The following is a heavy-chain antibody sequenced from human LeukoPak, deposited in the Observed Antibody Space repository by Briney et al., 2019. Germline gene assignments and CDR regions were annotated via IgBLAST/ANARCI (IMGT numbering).Heavy chain of an antibody. CDR3: ARDAFDI. CDR2: INHRGST. J-gene: IGHJ3*02. CDR1: GGSFSGYY. V-gene: IGHV4-34*01. Sequence: SETLSLTCAVYGGSFSGYYWSWIRQPPGKGLEWIGEINHRGSTNYNPSLKSRVTISVDTSKNQFSLKLSSVTAADTAVYYCARDAFDIWGQGTMVTVSS.